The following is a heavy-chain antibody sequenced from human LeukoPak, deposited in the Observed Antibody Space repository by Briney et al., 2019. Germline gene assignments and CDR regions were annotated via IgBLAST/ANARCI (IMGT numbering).Heavy chain of an antibody. Sequence: PSEPLSLTCTVSGRPISVDHWNWLRQPPGKGLEWIVYIYYSGSTNYNPSLKSRITISIDTSKNQFSLKLTSVTAADTAVYYCARRNDFGIWGQGTMVTVSS. CDR1: GRPISVDH. V-gene: IGHV4-59*08. CDR3: ARRNDFGI. CDR2: IYYSGST. J-gene: IGHJ3*02.